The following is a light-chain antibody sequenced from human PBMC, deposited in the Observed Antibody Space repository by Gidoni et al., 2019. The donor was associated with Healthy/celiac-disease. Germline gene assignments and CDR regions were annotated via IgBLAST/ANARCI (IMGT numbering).Light chain of an antibody. V-gene: IGLV3-1*01. CDR2: QDS. CDR3: QAWDSSTVV. CDR1: KLGDKY. Sequence: SYELTQPPSVSVSPGQTASIPCSGDKLGDKYADWYQQKPGQSPVLVIYQDSKRPSGIPERFSGSNSGNTATLTISGTQAMDEDDYYCQAWDSSTVVFGGGTKLTVL. J-gene: IGLJ2*01.